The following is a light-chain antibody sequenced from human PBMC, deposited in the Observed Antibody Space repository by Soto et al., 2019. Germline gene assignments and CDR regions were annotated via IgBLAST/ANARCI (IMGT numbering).Light chain of an antibody. CDR3: CTYARNRLYV. V-gene: IGLV2-14*01. J-gene: IGLJ1*01. CDR2: EVT. Sequence: QSAPTQPASVSGSLGHSITISCTGTSSDVGGYNFVSWYQQKPGKAPKLLIYEVTHRPSGISDRFSGSKSGNMASLTISGLQDEDEASYYCCTYARNRLYVFGSGTKVTVL. CDR1: SSDVGGYNF.